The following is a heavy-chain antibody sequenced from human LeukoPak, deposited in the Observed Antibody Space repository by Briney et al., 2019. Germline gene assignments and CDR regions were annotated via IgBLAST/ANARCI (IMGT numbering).Heavy chain of an antibody. V-gene: IGHV3-30*18. CDR1: GFTFSSYG. Sequence: GGSLRLSCGASGFTFSSYGMHWVRQAPGKGLEWVAVISYDGSNKYYADSVKGRFTISRDNSKNTLYLQMNSLRAEDTAVYYCAKGNTYGDYVSYWGQGTLVTVSS. J-gene: IGHJ4*02. CDR2: ISYDGSNK. D-gene: IGHD4-17*01. CDR3: AKGNTYGDYVSY.